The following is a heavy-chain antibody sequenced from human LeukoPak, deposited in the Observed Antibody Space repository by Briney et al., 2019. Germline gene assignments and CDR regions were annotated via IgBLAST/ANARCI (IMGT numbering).Heavy chain of an antibody. CDR3: ANDLWTVTTGKTDY. CDR1: GFTFSSYA. CDR2: ISGSGGST. D-gene: IGHD4-17*01. V-gene: IGHV3-23*01. J-gene: IGHJ4*02. Sequence: GGSLRLSCAASGFTFSSYAMSWVRQAPGKGLEWVSAISGSGGSTYYANSVKGRFTISRDNSKNTLYLQMNSLRAEDTAVYYCANDLWTVTTGKTDYWGQGTLVTVSS.